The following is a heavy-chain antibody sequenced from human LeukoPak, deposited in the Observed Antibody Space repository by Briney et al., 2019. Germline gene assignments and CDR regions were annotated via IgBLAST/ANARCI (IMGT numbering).Heavy chain of an antibody. CDR2: INSDGSST. Sequence: GGSLRLSCAASGFTFSSYWMHWVRQAPGKGLVWVSRINSDGSSTSYADSVKGRFTISRDNAKNTLYLQMSSLRAEDTAVYYCAKDRFDRELLSPTDYWGQGTLVTVSS. J-gene: IGHJ4*02. D-gene: IGHD1-26*01. CDR1: GFTFSSYW. CDR3: AKDRFDRELLSPTDY. V-gene: IGHV3-74*01.